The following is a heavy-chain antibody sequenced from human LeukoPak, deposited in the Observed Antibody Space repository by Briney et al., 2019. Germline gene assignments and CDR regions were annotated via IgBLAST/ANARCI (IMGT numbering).Heavy chain of an antibody. V-gene: IGHV4-59*01. J-gene: IGHJ6*03. CDR1: GGSISSYY. CDR3: SGSYVYYYYYYMDV. D-gene: IGHD1-26*01. Sequence: SETLSLTRTVSGGSISSYYWSWIRQPPGKGLEWIGYIHYSGSTNYNPSLKSRVTISVDTSKNQFSLKLSSVTAADTAVYYCSGSYVYYYYYYMDVWGKGTTVTISS. CDR2: IHYSGST.